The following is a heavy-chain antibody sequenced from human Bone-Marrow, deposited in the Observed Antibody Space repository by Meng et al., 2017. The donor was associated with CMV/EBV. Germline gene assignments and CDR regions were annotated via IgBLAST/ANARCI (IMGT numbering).Heavy chain of an antibody. Sequence: GESLKISCAASGFTFSDYSMSWIRQAPGKGLEWLSYLSSSGSTMYYADSVKGRFTISRDNAMNSLSLQMNSLRAEDTAIYYCARFSSSSRRYFDYWGQGTLVT. V-gene: IGHV3-11*01. J-gene: IGHJ4*02. CDR3: ARFSSSSRRYFDY. CDR1: GFTFSDYS. D-gene: IGHD6-6*01. CDR2: LSSSGSTM.